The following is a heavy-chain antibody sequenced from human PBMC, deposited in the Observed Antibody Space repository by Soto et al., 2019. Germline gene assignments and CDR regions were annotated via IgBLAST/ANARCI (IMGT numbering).Heavy chain of an antibody. Sequence: QINLKESGPTRVNPTQTLTLTCTFSGFSLSADGMGVGWISQPPGKALEWLGNIYWDDDTRYTPSLRSRLSITKDTFKNQVALILTNMDHVDAATYYCAHTDYHMDQGGLPLGNWGQGTAGTVSS. CDR2: IYWDDDT. CDR1: GFSLSADGMG. CDR3: AHTDYHMDQGGLPLGN. V-gene: IGHV2-5*02. D-gene: IGHD3-9*01. J-gene: IGHJ3*01.